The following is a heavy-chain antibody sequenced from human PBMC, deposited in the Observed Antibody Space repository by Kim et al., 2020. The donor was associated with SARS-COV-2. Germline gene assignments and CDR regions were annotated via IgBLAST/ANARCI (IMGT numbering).Heavy chain of an antibody. D-gene: IGHD3-16*01. V-gene: IGHV4-34*01. CDR3: ARGSKGGGSYLNY. J-gene: IGHJ4*01. Sequence: NPSLMRRVTISVDTSKSQFSLKLNSVTAADTAVYYCARGSKGGGSYLNYWGRGTLVTVSS.